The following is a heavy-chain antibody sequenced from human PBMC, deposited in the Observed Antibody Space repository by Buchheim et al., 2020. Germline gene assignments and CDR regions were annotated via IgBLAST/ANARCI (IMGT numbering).Heavy chain of an antibody. CDR1: GYTFTSYY. CDR3: ERESFTGGSGSYPPYDY. D-gene: IGHD3-10*01. J-gene: IGHJ4*02. CDR2: INPSGGST. Sequence: QVQLVQSGAEVKKPGASVKVSCKASGYTFTSYYMHWVRQAPGQGLEWMGIINPSGGSTSYAQKFQGRVTMTRDTSTSTVYMELSSLRSEDTAVYYCERESFTGGSGSYPPYDYWGQGTL. V-gene: IGHV1-46*01.